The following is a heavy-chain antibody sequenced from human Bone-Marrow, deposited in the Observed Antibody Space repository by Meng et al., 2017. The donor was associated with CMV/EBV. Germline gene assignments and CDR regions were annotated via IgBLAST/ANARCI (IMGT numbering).Heavy chain of an antibody. Sequence: GGSLRLSCAASGFTFSSYAMSWVRQAPGKGLEWVSAISGSGGSTYYADSVKGRFTISRDNSKNTLYLQMNSLRAEDTAVYYCARNSGYAYYYYYGMDVWGQGTLVTVSS. CDR2: ISGSGGST. D-gene: IGHD5-12*01. CDR3: ARNSGYAYYYYYGMDV. V-gene: IGHV3-23*01. J-gene: IGHJ6*02. CDR1: GFTFSSYA.